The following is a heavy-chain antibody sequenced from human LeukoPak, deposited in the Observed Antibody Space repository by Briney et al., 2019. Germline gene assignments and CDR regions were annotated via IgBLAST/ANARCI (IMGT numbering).Heavy chain of an antibody. V-gene: IGHV3-30-3*01. D-gene: IGHD3-3*01. J-gene: IGHJ3*02. CDR2: ISYDGSNK. Sequence: GGSLRLSCAASGFTFSSYAMHWVRQAPGKGLEWVAVISYDGSNKYYADSMKGRFTISRDNSKNTLYLQMNSLRAEDTAVYYCARDSNHFLEWLLVSPDAFDIWGQGTMVTVSS. CDR1: GFTFSSYA. CDR3: ARDSNHFLEWLLVSPDAFDI.